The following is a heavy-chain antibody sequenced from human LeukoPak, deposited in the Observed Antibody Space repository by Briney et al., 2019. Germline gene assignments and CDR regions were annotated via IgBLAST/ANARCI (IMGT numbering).Heavy chain of an antibody. CDR1: GDSISSSNW. Sequence: SETLSLTCAVSGDSISSSNWWGWVRQSPGKGLEWIGEIYHSGSTYYNPSLKSRVTIAVDKPKNQFSLKLSSVTAADTAVYYCARLGSGWLNYWGQGTLVTASS. D-gene: IGHD6-19*01. V-gene: IGHV4-4*02. J-gene: IGHJ4*02. CDR2: IYHSGST. CDR3: ARLGSGWLNY.